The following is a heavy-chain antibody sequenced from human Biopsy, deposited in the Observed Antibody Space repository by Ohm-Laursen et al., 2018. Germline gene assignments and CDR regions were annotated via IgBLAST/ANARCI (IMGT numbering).Heavy chain of an antibody. CDR2: IFYSANT. D-gene: IGHD5-12*01. J-gene: IGHJ4*02. Sequence: SQTLSLTRTVSGVSINGGRYYWNWIRHHPGKGLEWIGNIFYSANTYYNPSLKSRVTISVDTSKNQFSLKLSSVTAADTAVYYCARLGSGDYFPTFFDFWGQGALVTVSS. CDR3: ARLGSGDYFPTFFDF. CDR1: GVSINGGRYY. V-gene: IGHV4-31*03.